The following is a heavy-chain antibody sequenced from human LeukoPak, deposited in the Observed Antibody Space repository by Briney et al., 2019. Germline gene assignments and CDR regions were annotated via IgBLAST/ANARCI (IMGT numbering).Heavy chain of an antibody. CDR2: IYHSGST. D-gene: IGHD3-22*01. Sequence: GSLRLSCAASGFTLSNAWMNWVRQPPGKGLEWIGEIYHSGSTNYNPSLKSRVTISVDKSKNQFSLKLSSVTAADTAVYYCVREAATHYYDSSGYYRQTELFDVWGQGTMVTVSS. CDR1: GFTLSNAW. V-gene: IGHV4-4*02. CDR3: VREAATHYYDSSGYYRQTELFDV. J-gene: IGHJ3*01.